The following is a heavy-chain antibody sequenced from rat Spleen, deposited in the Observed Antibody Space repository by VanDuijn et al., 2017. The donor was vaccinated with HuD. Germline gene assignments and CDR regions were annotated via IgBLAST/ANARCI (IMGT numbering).Heavy chain of an antibody. J-gene: IGHJ3*01. CDR2: ISYDGGRT. V-gene: IGHV5-31*01. D-gene: IGHD5-1*01. CDR1: GFTFNNFW. CDR3: ASRTGNWFAY. Sequence: EVQLVESDGGLVQPGRSLKLSCVVSGFTFNNFWMTWIRQAPGKGLEWVATISYDGGRTYYRNSVKGRFTISRDNARSVLDLEMDSLRSEDTATYYCASRTGNWFAYWGQGTLVTVSS.